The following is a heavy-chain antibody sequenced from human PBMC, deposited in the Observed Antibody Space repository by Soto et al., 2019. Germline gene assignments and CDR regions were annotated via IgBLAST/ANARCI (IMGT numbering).Heavy chain of an antibody. V-gene: IGHV3-21*01. CDR3: ARDFYSSSSRWFDP. CDR2: ISSSSSYI. J-gene: IGHJ5*02. CDR1: GFTFSSYS. Sequence: FLRLSCAASGFTFSSYSMNWVRQAPGKGLEWVSSISSSSSYIYYADSVKGRFTISRDNAKNSLYLQMNSLRAEDTAVYYCARDFYSSSSRWFDPWGQGTLVTVSS. D-gene: IGHD6-6*01.